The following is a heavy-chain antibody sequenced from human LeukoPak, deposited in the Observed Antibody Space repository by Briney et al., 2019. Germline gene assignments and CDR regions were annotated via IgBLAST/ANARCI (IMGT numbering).Heavy chain of an antibody. J-gene: IGHJ5*02. CDR1: GFTFSSYG. Sequence: GGSLRLSCAASGFTFSSYGMHWVRQAPGKGLEWVAVISYDGSNKYYADSVKGRFTISRDNSKNTLYLQMNSLRSDDTAVYYCARDPKSYDILTGINWFDPWGQGTLVTVSS. CDR2: ISYDGSNK. D-gene: IGHD3-9*01. CDR3: ARDPKSYDILTGINWFDP. V-gene: IGHV3-30*03.